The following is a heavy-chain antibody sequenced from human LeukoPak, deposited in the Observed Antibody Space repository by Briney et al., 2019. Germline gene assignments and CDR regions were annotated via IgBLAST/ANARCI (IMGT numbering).Heavy chain of an antibody. V-gene: IGHV3-23*01. J-gene: IGHJ6*03. CDR3: AKDLYTIFGVVTITYYYYYYMDV. CDR1: GFTFSSYA. D-gene: IGHD3-3*01. CDR2: ISGSGGST. Sequence: GGSLRLSCAASGFTFSSYAMSWVRQAPGKGLEWVSAISGSGGSTYYADSVKGRFTISRVNSKNTLYLQMNSLRAEDTAVYYCAKDLYTIFGVVTITYYYYYYMDVWGKGTTVTVSS.